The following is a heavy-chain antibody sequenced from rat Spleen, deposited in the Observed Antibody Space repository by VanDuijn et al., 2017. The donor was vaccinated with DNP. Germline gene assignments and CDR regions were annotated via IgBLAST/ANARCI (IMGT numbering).Heavy chain of an antibody. J-gene: IGHJ2*01. Sequence: EVQLVESGGGLVQPGRSLKLSCAASGFTFSNYYMAWVRQAPTKGLEWVAYISYDGGITNYGDSVKGRFTISRDNANSTLYLQMYSLRSEDTATYYCARQEGTTIADYFDYWGQGVMVTVSS. CDR3: ARQEGTTIADYFDY. D-gene: IGHD1-2*01. V-gene: IGHV5-25*01. CDR2: ISYDGGIT. CDR1: GFTFSNYY.